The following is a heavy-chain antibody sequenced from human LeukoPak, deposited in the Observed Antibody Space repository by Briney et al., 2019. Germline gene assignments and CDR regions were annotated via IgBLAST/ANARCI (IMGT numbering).Heavy chain of an antibody. CDR2: INHSGST. D-gene: IGHD5-24*01. CDR3: ARVGIRDGYNPFDY. CDR1: GGSFSGYY. J-gene: IGHJ4*02. Sequence: SETLSLTCAVYGGSFSGYYWSWIRQPPGKGLEWIGEINHSGSTNYNPSLKSRVTISVDTSKNQFSLKLSSVTAADTAVYYCARVGIRDGYNPFDYWGQGTLVTVSS. V-gene: IGHV4-34*01.